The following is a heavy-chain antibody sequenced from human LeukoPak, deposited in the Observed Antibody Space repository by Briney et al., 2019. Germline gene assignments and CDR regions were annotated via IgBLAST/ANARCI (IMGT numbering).Heavy chain of an antibody. V-gene: IGHV3-7*01. Sequence: GGSLRLSCAASGFTFSSYWMSWVRQAPGKGLEWVANIKQDGSEKYYVDSVKGRFTISRDNAKNSLYLQMNSLRAEDTAVYYCASLQLPPYYYYYGMDVWGQGTTVTVSS. CDR1: GFTFSSYW. CDR2: IKQDGSEK. J-gene: IGHJ6*02. CDR3: ASLQLPPYYYYYGMDV. D-gene: IGHD3-10*01.